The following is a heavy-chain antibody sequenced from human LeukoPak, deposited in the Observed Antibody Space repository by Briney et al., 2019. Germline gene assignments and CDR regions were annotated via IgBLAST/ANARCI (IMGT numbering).Heavy chain of an antibody. J-gene: IGHJ5*02. D-gene: IGHD6-13*01. CDR3: ATGGSSWYPFDP. CDR2: FDPEDGET. CDR1: GYTLIELS. Sequence: GASVKVSCKVSGYTLIELSMHWVRQAPGKGLEWMGGFDPEDGETIYAQKFQGRVTMTEDTSTDTAYMELSSLRSEDTAVYYCATGGSSWYPFDPWGQGTLVTVSS. V-gene: IGHV1-24*01.